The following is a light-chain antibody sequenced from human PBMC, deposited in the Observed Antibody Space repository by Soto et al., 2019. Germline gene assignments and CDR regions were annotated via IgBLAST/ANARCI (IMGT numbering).Light chain of an antibody. J-gene: IGKJ2*01. CDR2: SAS. Sequence: EIVLTQSPGTLSLSPGERATLSCRASQSVSSDYLAWYQQKPGQPPRLLIHSASSRAAGIPDRFSGSGSGADFTLTISRLEPEDFAVYYCQQYVTAPYTFGQGTNLESK. CDR3: QQYVTAPYT. CDR1: QSVSSDY. V-gene: IGKV3-20*01.